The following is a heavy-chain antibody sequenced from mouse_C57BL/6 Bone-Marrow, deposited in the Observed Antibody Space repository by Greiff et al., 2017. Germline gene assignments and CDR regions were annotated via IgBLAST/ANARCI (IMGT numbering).Heavy chain of an antibody. J-gene: IGHJ3*01. D-gene: IGHD2-3*01. CDR2: IDPSDSYT. CDR1: GYTFTSYW. V-gene: IGHV1-69*01. Sequence: QVQLQQPGAELVMPGASVKLSCKASGYTFTSYWMHWVKQRPGQGLEWIGEIDPSDSYTNYNQKFKGKSTLTVDNSSRAAYMQLSSLTSEDSAVYYCARSEDGYSPWFAYWGQGTLVTVSA. CDR3: ARSEDGYSPWFAY.